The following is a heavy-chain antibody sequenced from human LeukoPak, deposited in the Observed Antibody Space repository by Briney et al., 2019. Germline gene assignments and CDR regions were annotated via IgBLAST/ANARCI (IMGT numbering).Heavy chain of an antibody. D-gene: IGHD5/OR15-5a*01. V-gene: IGHV3-23*01. Sequence: GGSLRLSCAASGFTFSSYAMSWVRQAPGKGLEWVSAISGSGGSTYYADSVKGRFTISRDNSKNTLYLQMNSLRAEDTAVYYCATSTRIGNYYFDRWGQGTLVTVSS. CDR3: ATSTRIGNYYFDR. CDR1: GFTFSSYA. CDR2: ISGSGGST. J-gene: IGHJ4*02.